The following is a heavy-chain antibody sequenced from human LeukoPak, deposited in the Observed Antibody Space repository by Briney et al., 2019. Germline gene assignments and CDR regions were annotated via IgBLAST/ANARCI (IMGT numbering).Heavy chain of an antibody. V-gene: IGHV1-46*01. CDR1: GYTFTSYY. J-gene: IGHJ4*02. CDR3: AREVRIFGVPILDY. D-gene: IGHD3-3*01. Sequence: ASVKVSCKASGYTFTSYYVHWARQAPGQGLEWMGIINPGGGSTSYAQKFQGRVTMTRDTSTSTVYMELSSLRSEDTAVYYCAREVRIFGVPILDYWGQGTLVTVSS. CDR2: INPGGGST.